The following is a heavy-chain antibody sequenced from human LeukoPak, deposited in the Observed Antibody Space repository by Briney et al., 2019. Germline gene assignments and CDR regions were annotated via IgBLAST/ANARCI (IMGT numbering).Heavy chain of an antibody. CDR1: GFTVSSNY. CDR2: IYSGGST. CDR3: ARARGLEYYYDSSGYYLDAFDI. V-gene: IGHV3-53*01. D-gene: IGHD3-22*01. J-gene: IGHJ3*02. Sequence: PGGSLRLSCAASGFTVSSNYMSWVRQAPGKGLEWVSVIYSGGSTYYADSVKGRFTISRDNSKNTLYLQMNSLRAEDTAAYYCARARGLEYYYDSSGYYLDAFDIWGQGTMVTVSS.